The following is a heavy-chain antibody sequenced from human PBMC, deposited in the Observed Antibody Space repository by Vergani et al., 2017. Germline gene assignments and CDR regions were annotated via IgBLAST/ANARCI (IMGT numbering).Heavy chain of an antibody. Sequence: QLQLQESGPGLVKPSETLSLTCTVSGGSISSSSYYWGWIRQPPGKGLEWIGSIYYSGSTYYNPSLKSRVTISVDTSKNQFSLKLSSVTAADTAVYYCARLMTDPAMVHDAFDIWGQGTMVTVSS. CDR3: ARLMTDPAMVHDAFDI. CDR1: GGSISSSSYY. CDR2: IYYSGST. J-gene: IGHJ3*02. D-gene: IGHD5-18*01. V-gene: IGHV4-39*01.